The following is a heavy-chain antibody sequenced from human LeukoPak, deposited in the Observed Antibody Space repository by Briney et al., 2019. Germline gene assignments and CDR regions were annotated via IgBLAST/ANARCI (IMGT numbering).Heavy chain of an antibody. CDR2: IYSGGST. J-gene: IGHJ4*02. V-gene: IGHV3-53*01. D-gene: IGHD4-17*01. CDR3: AREDGDYTVDY. Sequence: GGSLRLSCAASGFTVSSNYMSWVRQAPGEGLEWVSVIYSGGSTYYADSVKGRFTISRDNSKNTLYLQMNSLRAEDTAVYYCAREDGDYTVDYWGQGTLVTVSS. CDR1: GFTVSSNY.